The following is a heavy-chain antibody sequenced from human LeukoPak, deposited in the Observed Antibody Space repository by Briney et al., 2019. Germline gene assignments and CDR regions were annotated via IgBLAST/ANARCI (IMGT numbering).Heavy chain of an antibody. CDR1: GFTLSNYD. V-gene: IGHV3-23*01. D-gene: IGHD3-10*01. Sequence: PGGSLRLSCAASGFTLSNYDMIWVRQAPGRGLEWVAGIRESGSGTYYTHSVKGRLTVSRDNSKNTLYLRMNSLRAEATAVYCCARRGIVVRGFLIGLHKQAYYFDYWGQGALVTVSS. CDR3: ARRGIVVRGFLIGLHKQAYYFDY. J-gene: IGHJ4*02. CDR2: IRESGSGT.